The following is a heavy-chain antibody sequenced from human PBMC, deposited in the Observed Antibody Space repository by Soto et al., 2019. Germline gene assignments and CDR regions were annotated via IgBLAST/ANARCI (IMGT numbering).Heavy chain of an antibody. J-gene: IGHJ5*02. CDR1: GFTFSSYG. D-gene: IGHD2-2*01. V-gene: IGHV3-30*18. Sequence: GGSLRLSCAASGFTFSSYGMHWVRQAPGKGLEWVAIISYDGSNKYYADSVKGRFTISRDNSKNTLYLQMNSLRAEDTAVYYCAKDSRCSSASCRSNWFDPWGQGTLVTVSS. CDR3: AKDSRCSSASCRSNWFDP. CDR2: ISYDGSNK.